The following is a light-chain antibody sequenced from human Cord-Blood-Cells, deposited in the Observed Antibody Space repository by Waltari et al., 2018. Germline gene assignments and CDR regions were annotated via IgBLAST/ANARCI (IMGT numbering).Light chain of an antibody. CDR1: SGINVGTYR. J-gene: IGLJ2*01. CDR2: YKSDSDK. CDR3: MIWHSSASMV. V-gene: IGLV5-45*02. Sequence: QAVLTQPSSLSPCPGPSASLTCPLRSGINVGTYRIYWYKPKPGSPPQYLLRYKSDSDKQQGSGVPSRFFGSKDASANAGILLFSGLQSEDEADYYCMIWHSSASMVFGGGTKLTVL.